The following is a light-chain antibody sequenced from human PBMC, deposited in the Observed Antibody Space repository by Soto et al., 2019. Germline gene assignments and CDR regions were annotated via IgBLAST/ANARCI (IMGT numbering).Light chain of an antibody. Sequence: EIELTQSPGTLSLSPGERATLSCRASQSVSKNYLALYQQKPCQAPRLLIYGASNRATGIPDRFSGSGSGTDFTLTISRMEPEDFAVYYCQQYGSSGTFGQGTKVDIK. V-gene: IGKV3-20*01. CDR3: QQYGSSGT. CDR1: QSVSKNY. CDR2: GAS. J-gene: IGKJ1*01.